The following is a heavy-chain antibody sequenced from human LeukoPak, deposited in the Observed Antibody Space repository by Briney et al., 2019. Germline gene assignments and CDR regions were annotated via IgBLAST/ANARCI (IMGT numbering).Heavy chain of an antibody. CDR2: ISSGSSFI. CDR3: ARESSGYFY. V-gene: IGHV3-21*01. D-gene: IGHD3-22*01. CDR1: GFTFSTYS. Sequence: GGXLRLSCAASGFTFSTYSMNWVRQAPGKGLEWVSSISSGSSFIYYADSVKGRFTISRDNAKNSLFLQMNSLRAEDTAVYYCARESSGYFYWGQGTLVTVSS. J-gene: IGHJ4*02.